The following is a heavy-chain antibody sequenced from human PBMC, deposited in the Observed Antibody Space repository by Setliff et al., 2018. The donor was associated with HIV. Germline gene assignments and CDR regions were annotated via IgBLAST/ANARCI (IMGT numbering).Heavy chain of an antibody. V-gene: IGHV4-4*09. CDR2: IYTAGSV. CDR1: GGSISGHY. CDR3: ARSPRIGVAGEFEY. Sequence: SETLSLTCTVSGGSISGHYWSWIRQPPVKGLEWIGYIYTAGSVNYNPSLNRRVTISVDTSKNQFSLKVNSVTAADTAVYYCARSPRIGVAGEFEYWGQGTLVTVSS. J-gene: IGHJ4*02. D-gene: IGHD6-19*01.